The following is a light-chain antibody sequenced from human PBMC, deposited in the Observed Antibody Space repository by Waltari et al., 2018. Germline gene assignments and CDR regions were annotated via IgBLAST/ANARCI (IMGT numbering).Light chain of an antibody. CDR1: RGDIGAFDF. Sequence: QSALTHPASVSGSPGQSITISCTGTRGDIGAFDFVFWYQQYPGKAPKSIIYEVTKRPSGVSNRFSGSKSGNTASLTISGLQAEDEAHYYCCSYAGDSTWVFGGGTKLTVL. J-gene: IGLJ3*02. CDR2: EVT. V-gene: IGLV2-23*02. CDR3: CSYAGDSTWV.